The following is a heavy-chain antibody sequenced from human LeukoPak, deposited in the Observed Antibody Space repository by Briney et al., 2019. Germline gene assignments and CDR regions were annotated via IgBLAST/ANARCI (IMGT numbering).Heavy chain of an antibody. J-gene: IGHJ5*02. Sequence: SETLSLTCAVSGYSISSGSYWGWIRPPPGKGLEWTGRIYHSGSTYYNPSLKSRVTISVDTSKNQFSLKLSSVTAADTAVYYCARTTVNIAAAGTNYNWFDPWGQGTLVTVSS. V-gene: IGHV4-38-2*01. D-gene: IGHD6-13*01. CDR2: IYHSGST. CDR1: GYSISSGSY. CDR3: ARTTVNIAAAGTNYNWFDP.